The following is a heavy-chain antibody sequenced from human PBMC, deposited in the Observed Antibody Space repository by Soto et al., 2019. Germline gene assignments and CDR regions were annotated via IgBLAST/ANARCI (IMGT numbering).Heavy chain of an antibody. D-gene: IGHD3-9*01. J-gene: IGHJ3*02. CDR2: INSDGSST. CDR3: ASPYFEDAFDI. V-gene: IGHV3-74*01. Sequence: EVQLVESGGGLVQPGGSLRLSCAASGFTFSSYWMHWVRQAPGKGLVWVSRINSDGSSTSYADSVKGRFTISRDNAKNTLSLRMHSLSDEDTAVYYCASPYFEDAFDIWGQGTMVTVSS. CDR1: GFTFSSYW.